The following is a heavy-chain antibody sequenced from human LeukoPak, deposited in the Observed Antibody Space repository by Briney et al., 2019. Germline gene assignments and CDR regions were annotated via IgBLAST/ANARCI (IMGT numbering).Heavy chain of an antibody. V-gene: IGHV3-49*04. CDR3: ARGPIHLCLYHGMDV. D-gene: IGHD5-18*01. J-gene: IGHJ6*02. CDR1: GFTFGDHA. Sequence: GGSLRLSCTTSGFTFGDHAMCWVRQAPGKGLEWVGFIRSEAYGGTTEYAASVKGRFSISRDDSRGIAYLQMNSLKTEDTALYYCARGPIHLCLYHGMDVWGQGTTVTVSS. CDR2: IRSEAYGGTT.